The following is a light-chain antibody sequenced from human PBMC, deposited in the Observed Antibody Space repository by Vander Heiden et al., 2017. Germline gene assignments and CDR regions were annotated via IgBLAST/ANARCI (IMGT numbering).Light chain of an antibody. CDR3: QAWDSSTWV. CDR2: QDS. J-gene: IGLJ3*02. Sequence: SYELTQPPSVSVSPGQTASITCSGDKLGDKYACWYQQKPGQSPVLVIYQDSKRTSGLPERFSGSNSGNTATLTISGTQARDEADYYCQAWDSSTWVFGGGTKLTVL. CDR1: KLGDKY. V-gene: IGLV3-1*01.